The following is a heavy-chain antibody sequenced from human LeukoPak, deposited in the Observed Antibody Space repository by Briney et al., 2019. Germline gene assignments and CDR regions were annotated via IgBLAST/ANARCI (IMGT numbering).Heavy chain of an antibody. CDR3: AREASGSSDSDY. J-gene: IGHJ4*02. Sequence: SETLSLTCTVSGGSISSYYWSWIRQPPGKGLEWIGYIYYSGSTYYNPSLKSRVTISVDTSKNQFSLKLSSVTAADTAVYYCAREASGSSDSDYWGQGTLVTVSS. CDR2: IYYSGST. D-gene: IGHD3-10*01. V-gene: IGHV4-59*12. CDR1: GGSISSYY.